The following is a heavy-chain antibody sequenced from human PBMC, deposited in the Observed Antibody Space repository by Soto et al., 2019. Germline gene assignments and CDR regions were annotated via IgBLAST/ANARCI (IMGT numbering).Heavy chain of an antibody. CDR3: ARHTPAISISDH. CDR2: IYYSGST. Sequence: SETLSLTCTVSGGSINSGGFYWSWIRQHPGKGLEWIGYIYYSGSTYYNPSLKSRVTISVDTSKNQFSLKLSSVTAADTAVYYCARHTPAISISDHWGQGTLVTVSS. CDR1: GGSINSGGFY. V-gene: IGHV4-39*01. D-gene: IGHD2-15*01. J-gene: IGHJ4*02.